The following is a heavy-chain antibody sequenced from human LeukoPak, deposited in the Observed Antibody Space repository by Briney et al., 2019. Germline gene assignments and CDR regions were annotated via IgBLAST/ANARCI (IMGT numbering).Heavy chain of an antibody. CDR3: ARDSADSNYYFDY. CDR2: IYYSGST. V-gene: IGHV4-59*01. J-gene: IGHJ4*02. D-gene: IGHD4-11*01. CDR1: GGSISSYY. Sequence: KPSETLSLTCTVSGGSISSYYWSWVRQPPGKGLEWLGYIYYSGSTNYNPSLKSRVTISVDTSKNQFSLRLSSVTAADTAVYYCARDSADSNYYFDYWGQGTLVTVSS.